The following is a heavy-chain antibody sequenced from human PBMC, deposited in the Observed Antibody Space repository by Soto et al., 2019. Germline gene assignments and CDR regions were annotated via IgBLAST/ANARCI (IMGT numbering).Heavy chain of an antibody. V-gene: IGHV3-33*01. Sequence: QVQLVESGGGVVQPGTSLSLSCAVSGFPFSTYGFHWVRQPPGKGLEWVAVIVSDGSAKYHADSVEGRFTISRDNSKDTLYLQMNSLRAEDTAVYYCTRDDAFGNENGFDIWGQGTMVTVSS. CDR2: IVSDGSAK. CDR1: GFPFSTYG. J-gene: IGHJ3*02. CDR3: TRDDAFGNENGFDI. D-gene: IGHD1-1*01.